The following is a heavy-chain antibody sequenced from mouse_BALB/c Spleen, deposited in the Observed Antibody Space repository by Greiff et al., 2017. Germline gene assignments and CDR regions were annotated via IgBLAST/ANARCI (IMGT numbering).Heavy chain of an antibody. Sequence: VQLQESGPELVKPGASVKISCKASGYAFSSSWMNWVKQRPGQGLEWIGRIYPGDGDTNYNGKFKGKATLTADKSSSTAYMQLSSLTSVDSAVYFCARSGGNSLFDYWGQGTTLTVAS. CDR3: ARSGGNSLFDY. CDR1: GYAFSSSW. D-gene: IGHD2-1*01. V-gene: IGHV1-82*01. CDR2: IYPGDGDT. J-gene: IGHJ2*01.